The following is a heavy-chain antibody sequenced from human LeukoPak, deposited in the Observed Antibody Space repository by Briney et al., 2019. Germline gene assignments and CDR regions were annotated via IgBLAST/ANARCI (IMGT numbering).Heavy chain of an antibody. Sequence: EASVKVSCKASGYTFTSYGISWVRQAPGQGLEWLGLINPTGSSTLYAQKFQGRVTMTRDMSTTTDYMELSSLRSDDTAVYYCARDNSVGDVAWWFDPWGQGTLVTVSS. D-gene: IGHD1-26*01. V-gene: IGHV1-46*01. CDR1: GYTFTSYG. CDR3: ARDNSVGDVAWWFDP. J-gene: IGHJ5*02. CDR2: INPTGSST.